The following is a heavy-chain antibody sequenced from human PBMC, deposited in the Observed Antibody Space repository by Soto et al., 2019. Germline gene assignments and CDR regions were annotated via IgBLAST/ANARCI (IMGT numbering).Heavy chain of an antibody. CDR1: GFTFSSYG. D-gene: IGHD2-15*01. CDR3: AKDQGKYCSGGSCYPPAYNWFDP. Sequence: QVQLVESGGGVVQPGRSLRLSCAASGFTFSSYGMHWVRQAPGKGLEWVAVISYDGSNKYYADSVKGRFTISRDNSKNTLYLQMNSLRAEDTAVYYCAKDQGKYCSGGSCYPPAYNWFDPWGQGTLVTVSS. CDR2: ISYDGSNK. V-gene: IGHV3-30*18. J-gene: IGHJ5*02.